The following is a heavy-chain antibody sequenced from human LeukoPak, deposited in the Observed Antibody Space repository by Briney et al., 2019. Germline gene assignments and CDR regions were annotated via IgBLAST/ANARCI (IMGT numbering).Heavy chain of an antibody. V-gene: IGHV3-53*01. CDR2: IYSGGST. CDR3: ARGGENTYYDILTGYWAVNAFDI. Sequence: PGGSLRLSCAASGFTVSSNYMSWVRQAPGKGLEWVSVIYSGGSTYYADSVKGRFTISRDNSKNTLYLQMNSLRAEDTAVYYCARGGENTYYDILTGYWAVNAFDIWGQGTMVTVSS. J-gene: IGHJ3*02. CDR1: GFTVSSNY. D-gene: IGHD3-9*01.